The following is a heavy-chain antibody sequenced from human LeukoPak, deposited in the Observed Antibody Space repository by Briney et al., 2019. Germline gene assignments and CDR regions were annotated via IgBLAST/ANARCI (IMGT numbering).Heavy chain of an antibody. Sequence: ASVKVSCKASGYTFTSYYMHWVRQAPGQGLEWMGIINPSGGSTGYAQKFQGRVTMTRDTSTSTVYMELSSLRSEDTAVYYCARVGTVLDGGYWGQGILVTVSS. CDR3: ARVGTVLDGGY. CDR1: GYTFTSYY. CDR2: INPSGGST. D-gene: IGHD1-7*01. J-gene: IGHJ4*02. V-gene: IGHV1-46*01.